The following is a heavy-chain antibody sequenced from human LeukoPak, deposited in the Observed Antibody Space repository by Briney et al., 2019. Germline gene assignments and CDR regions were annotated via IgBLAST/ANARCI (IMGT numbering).Heavy chain of an antibody. D-gene: IGHD3-10*01. J-gene: IGHJ5*02. Sequence: SETLSLTCTVSGGSISSSSYYWGWIRQPPGKGLEWIGSIYYRGSTYYSPSLRSRVTISLDTSKNQFSLKLNSVTAADTAVYYCARRPSGFDPWGQGTLVTVSS. V-gene: IGHV4-39*07. CDR2: IYYRGST. CDR3: ARRPSGFDP. CDR1: GGSISSSSYY.